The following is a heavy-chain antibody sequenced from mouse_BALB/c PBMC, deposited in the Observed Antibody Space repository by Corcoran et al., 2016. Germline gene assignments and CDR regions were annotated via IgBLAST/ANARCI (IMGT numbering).Heavy chain of an antibody. J-gene: IGHJ2*01. Sequence: EVQLQQSGAELVRPGALVKLSCKASGFNIKDYYMDWVKQRPEQGLEWIGWIDPENGNTIYDPKFQGKASITADTSSNTAYLQLSSLTSEDTAVYYCAVGNYFDYWGQGTTLTVSS. CDR2: IDPENGNT. D-gene: IGHD3-3*01. V-gene: IGHV14-1*02. CDR1: GFNIKDYY. CDR3: AVGNYFDY.